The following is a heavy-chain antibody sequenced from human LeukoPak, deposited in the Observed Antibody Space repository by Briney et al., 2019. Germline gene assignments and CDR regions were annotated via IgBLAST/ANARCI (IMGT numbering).Heavy chain of an antibody. CDR1: GGSISSYY. J-gene: IGHJ5*02. Sequence: SETLSLTCTVSGGSISSYYWSWIRQPPGKGLEWIGYIYTSGSTNYNPSLKSRVTISVDTSKNQFSLKLSSVTAADTAVYYCARVLIVVVPAAMEDYNWFDPWGQGTLVTVSS. CDR3: ARVLIVVVPAAMEDYNWFDP. V-gene: IGHV4-4*09. CDR2: IYTSGST. D-gene: IGHD2-2*01.